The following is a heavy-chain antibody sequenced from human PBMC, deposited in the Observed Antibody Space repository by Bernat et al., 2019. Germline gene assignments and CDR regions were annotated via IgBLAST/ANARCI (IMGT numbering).Heavy chain of an antibody. D-gene: IGHD2-21*02. Sequence: EVQLLESGGGLVQPGGSLRLSCAASGFTFNSYAMSWVRQAPGKGLEWVSTVSPIGGSKYYADSVKGRFTISRDNSKNTLYLQMNSLRAEDTAVYYCAKDGGDDGFFDYWGLGTLVTVSS. V-gene: IGHV3-23*01. CDR2: VSPIGGSK. CDR1: GFTFNSYA. J-gene: IGHJ4*02. CDR3: AKDGGDDGFFDY.